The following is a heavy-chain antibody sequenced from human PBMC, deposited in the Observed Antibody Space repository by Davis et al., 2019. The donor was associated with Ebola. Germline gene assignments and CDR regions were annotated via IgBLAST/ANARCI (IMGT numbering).Heavy chain of an antibody. Sequence: MPSETLSLTCAVYGGSISGYSWTWIRQPPGKGLEWIGSIYYSGSTYYNPSLKSRVTISVDTSKNQFSLKLSSVTAVDTAVYYCARYSGPDAFHIWGQGTMVTVSS. V-gene: IGHV4-34*09. CDR3: ARYSGPDAFHI. J-gene: IGHJ3*02. D-gene: IGHD6-19*01. CDR2: IYYSGST. CDR1: GGSISGYS.